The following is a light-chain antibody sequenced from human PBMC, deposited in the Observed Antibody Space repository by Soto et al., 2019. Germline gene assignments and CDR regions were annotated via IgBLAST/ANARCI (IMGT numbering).Light chain of an antibody. CDR1: QSINTD. CDR2: AAS. J-gene: IGKJ2*01. CDR3: QQPYIGPHT. V-gene: IGKV1-39*01. Sequence: DIQMTQSPSSLSASVGDRVAITCRASQSINTDLNWYQKKPGKATKLLIYAASTLQRGVPSRFSGSGSGTDFTLTISSLQPEDFATYYCQQPYIGPHTFAQGKNLDI.